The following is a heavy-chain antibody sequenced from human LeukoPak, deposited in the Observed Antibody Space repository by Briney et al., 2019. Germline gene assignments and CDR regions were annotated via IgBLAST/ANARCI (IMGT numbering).Heavy chain of an antibody. CDR3: ARAAPAKLDY. J-gene: IGHJ4*02. Sequence: VGSLRLSCAASGFTFSSYSMNWVRQAPGKGLEWVSSISSSSSCIYYADSVKGRFTISRDNARNSLYLQMNSLRAEDTAVYYCARAAPAKLDYWGQGTLVTVSS. V-gene: IGHV3-21*01. CDR1: GFTFSSYS. CDR2: ISSSSSCI.